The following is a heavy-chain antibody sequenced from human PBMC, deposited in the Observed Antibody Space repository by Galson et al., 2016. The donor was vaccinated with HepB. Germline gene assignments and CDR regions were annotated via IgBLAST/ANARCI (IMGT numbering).Heavy chain of an antibody. CDR1: GFTFSSYG. CDR3: ARDQKPLGDYYYGMDV. V-gene: IGHV3-33*01. J-gene: IGHJ6*02. D-gene: IGHD3-16*01. Sequence: SLRLSCAASGFTFSSYGMHWVRQAPGKGLEWVAVIWYDGSNEYYPDSVQGRFTISRDNSKNTLYLQMNSLRAEDTAVYYCARDQKPLGDYYYGMDVWGQGTTVTVSS. CDR2: IWYDGSNE.